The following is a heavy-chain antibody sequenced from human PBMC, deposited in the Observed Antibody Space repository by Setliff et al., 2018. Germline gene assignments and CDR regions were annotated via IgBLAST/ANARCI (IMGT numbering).Heavy chain of an antibody. J-gene: IGHJ4*02. D-gene: IGHD5-18*01. V-gene: IGHV1-18*01. Sequence: GASVKVSCKASGYTFTSYGISWVRQAPGQGLEWMGWISAYNGNTNYAQKLQGRVTMTDDTSTDTAYMELSSLRSEDTAVYYCAAIGLDTALITGVLFDFWGQGTLVTVSS. CDR3: AAIGLDTALITGVLFDF. CDR1: GYTFTSYG. CDR2: ISAYNGNT.